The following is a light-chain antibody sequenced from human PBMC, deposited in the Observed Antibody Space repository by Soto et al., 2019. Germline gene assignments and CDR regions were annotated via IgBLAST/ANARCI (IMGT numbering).Light chain of an antibody. V-gene: IGKV1-5*01. CDR2: DAS. J-gene: IGKJ3*01. CDR3: QQYDGN. CDR1: QNINRW. Sequence: DIQMTQSPSTLAASVGDRVTITCRASQNINRWLAWYQQKPGKAPKVLIYDASSLESGVPSRFSGSGSGTEFTLTITSLQPDHFATYYCQQYDGNFGPGTKVDFK.